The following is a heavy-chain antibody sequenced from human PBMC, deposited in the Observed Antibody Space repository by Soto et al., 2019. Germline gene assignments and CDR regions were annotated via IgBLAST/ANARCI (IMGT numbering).Heavy chain of an antibody. D-gene: IGHD6-6*01. CDR1: GFTFSSYW. Sequence: PGGSLRLSCAASGFTFSSYWMHWVRQAPGKGLVWVSRINPDGGSTSYADSVKGRFTISRDNAKNTLYLQMNSLRAEDTAVYYCARVSVSSYHFAYWGQGTLVTVSS. V-gene: IGHV3-74*01. CDR3: ARVSVSSYHFAY. CDR2: INPDGGST. J-gene: IGHJ4*02.